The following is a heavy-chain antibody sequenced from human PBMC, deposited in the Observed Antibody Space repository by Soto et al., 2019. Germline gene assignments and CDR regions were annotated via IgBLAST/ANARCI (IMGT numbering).Heavy chain of an antibody. Sequence: QVLLLQSGSEVKKAGSSVKVSRKASGDAFKSYAIHWVRQAPGQGLEYMGRIIPSYDRTKYAQKFQGRLTLTADMYTSTVYMELSSLRSEDTAVYYCARDPTNDYGDDTFDYWGQGTKVIVSS. D-gene: IGHD4-17*01. V-gene: IGHV1-69*06. CDR3: ARDPTNDYGDDTFDY. J-gene: IGHJ4*02. CDR1: GDAFKSYA. CDR2: IIPSYDRT.